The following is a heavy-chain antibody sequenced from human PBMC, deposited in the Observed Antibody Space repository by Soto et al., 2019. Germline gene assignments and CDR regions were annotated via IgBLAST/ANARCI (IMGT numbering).Heavy chain of an antibody. CDR1: GFSLSTGGVG. Sequence: QITLKESGPTRVRPTQTLTLTCTFSGFSLSTGGVGLGWIRQSPGKALERLALIYWDDDKRYSPSLKSRLTITKDTSKNQVVLTMTNMDPVDTATYYCAHRVGLQGNWNGGYFDFWGPGALVTVSS. D-gene: IGHD1-1*01. CDR2: IYWDDDK. V-gene: IGHV2-5*02. J-gene: IGHJ4*02. CDR3: AHRVGLQGNWNGGYFDF.